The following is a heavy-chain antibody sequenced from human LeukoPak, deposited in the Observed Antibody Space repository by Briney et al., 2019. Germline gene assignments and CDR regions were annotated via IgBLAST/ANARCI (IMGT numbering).Heavy chain of an antibody. Sequence: GGSLRLSCAASGFTFSSYSMNWVRQAPGKGLEWVAVISYDGSNKSYADSVKGRFTISRDNSENKLYLQINSLRVEDTAVYYCVKDTPTTGYHLDSWGQGTLVTVSS. D-gene: IGHD1-1*01. CDR3: VKDTPTTGYHLDS. J-gene: IGHJ4*02. CDR1: GFTFSSYS. V-gene: IGHV3-30*18. CDR2: ISYDGSNK.